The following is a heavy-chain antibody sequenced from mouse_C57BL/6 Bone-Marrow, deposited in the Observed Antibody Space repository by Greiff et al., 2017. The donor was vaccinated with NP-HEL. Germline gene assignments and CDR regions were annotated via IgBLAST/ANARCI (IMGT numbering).Heavy chain of an antibody. D-gene: IGHD2-5*01. CDR1: GFTFSDAW. CDR2: IRNKANNHAT. J-gene: IGHJ3*01. V-gene: IGHV6-6*01. CDR3: VSYSNSWFAY. Sequence: EVQVVESGGGLVQPGGSMKLSCAASGFTFSDAWMDWVRQSPEKGLEWVAEIRNKANNHATYYAESVKGRFTISRDDSKSSVYLQMNSLRAEDTGIYYCVSYSNSWFAYWGQGTLVTVSA.